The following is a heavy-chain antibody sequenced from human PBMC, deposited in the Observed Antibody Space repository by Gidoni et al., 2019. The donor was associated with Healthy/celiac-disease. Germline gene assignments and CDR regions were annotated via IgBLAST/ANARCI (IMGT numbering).Heavy chain of an antibody. CDR2: IYPGDSDT. D-gene: IGHD1-26*01. J-gene: IGHJ3*02. V-gene: IGHV5-51*01. Sequence: EVQLVQSGAEVKKPGESLTISCKGSGYSFTSYWIGWVRQMPGKGLEWMGIIYPGDSDTRYSPSFQGQVTISADKSISTAYLQWSSLKASDTAMYYCARGKVGATRLDDAFDIWGQGTMVTVSS. CDR1: GYSFTSYW. CDR3: ARGKVGATRLDDAFDI.